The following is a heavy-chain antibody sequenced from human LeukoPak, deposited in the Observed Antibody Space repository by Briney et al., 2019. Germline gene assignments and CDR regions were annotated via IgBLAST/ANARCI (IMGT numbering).Heavy chain of an antibody. CDR1: LDSTTSNF. J-gene: IGHJ4*02. V-gene: IGHV4-4*02. D-gene: IGHD1-14*01. CDR2: IHGSGSP. CDR3: AREILGGFNPGAY. Sequence: SETLSLTCTVSLDSTTSNFWSWVRQPPGKGLEWIGEIHGSGSPNYNPSLQSRVTISIDRSRNQIALELSSVTAADTAVYYCAREILGGFNPGAYWGQGTLVTVSS.